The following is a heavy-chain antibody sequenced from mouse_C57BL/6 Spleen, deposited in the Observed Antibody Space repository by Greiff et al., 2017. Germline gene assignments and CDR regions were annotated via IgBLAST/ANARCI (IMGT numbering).Heavy chain of an antibody. CDR3: ARDYDYYAREDYYAMDY. V-gene: IGHV1-64*01. D-gene: IGHD2-4*01. CDR2: IHPNSGST. Sequence: VQLQQPGAELVKPGASVKLSCKASGYTFTSYWMHWVKQRPGQGLEWIGMIHPNSGSTNYNEKFKSKATLTVDKSSSTAYMQLRSLTSEDSAVYYCARDYDYYAREDYYAMDYWGQGTSVTVSS. J-gene: IGHJ4*01. CDR1: GYTFTSYW.